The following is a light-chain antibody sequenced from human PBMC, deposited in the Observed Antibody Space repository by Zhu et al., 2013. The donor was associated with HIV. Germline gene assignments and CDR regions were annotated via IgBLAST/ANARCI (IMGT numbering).Light chain of an antibody. Sequence: VLTQSPSASASLGASVKLTCTLSSGHSSYAIAWHQQQPEKGPRYLMKLNSDGSHSKGDGIPDRFSGSSSGAERYLTISSLQSEDEADYYCQTWGTGNWVFGGGTKLTVL. CDR2: LNSDGSH. CDR3: QTWGTGNWV. V-gene: IGLV4-69*01. CDR1: SGHSSYA. J-gene: IGLJ3*02.